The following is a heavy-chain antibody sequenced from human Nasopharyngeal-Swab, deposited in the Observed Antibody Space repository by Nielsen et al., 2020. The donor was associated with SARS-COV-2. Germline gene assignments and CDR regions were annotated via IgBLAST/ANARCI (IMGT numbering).Heavy chain of an antibody. V-gene: IGHV4-59*01. CDR2: IYYSGST. Sequence: SETLSLTCTVSGGSISAYHWSWIRQPPGKGLEWIGYIYYSGSTNYNPSLKSRVTISVDSSKNQFSLKLSSVTAADTAVYYCARVLYDYIWGSYRSCDYWGQGTLVTVSS. J-gene: IGHJ4*02. CDR1: GGSISAYH. CDR3: ARVLYDYIWGSYRSCDY. D-gene: IGHD3-16*02.